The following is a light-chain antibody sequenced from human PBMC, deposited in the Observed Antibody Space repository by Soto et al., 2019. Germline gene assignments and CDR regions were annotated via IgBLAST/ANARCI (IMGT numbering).Light chain of an antibody. CDR3: PPYNIWPPYT. J-gene: IGKJ2*01. Sequence: EIVMTQSPATLSVSPGERATLSCRASQSVSSNLAWYQQKPGQAPRLLIYGASTRATGIPARFSGSGSGTEFTITISSLQSEDFAVYYCPPYNIWPPYTFGQGTKLEIK. CDR2: GAS. V-gene: IGKV3-15*01. CDR1: QSVSSN.